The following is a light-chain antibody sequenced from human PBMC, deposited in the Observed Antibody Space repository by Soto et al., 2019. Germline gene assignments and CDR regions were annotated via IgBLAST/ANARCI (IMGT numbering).Light chain of an antibody. CDR1: QSVRSTY. V-gene: IGKV3D-15*01. J-gene: IGKJ5*01. CDR3: HQFNIWHPIP. Sequence: SQNTGRASCRERVNISGRAIQSVRSTYLAWYYQKPGQAPRLVIFGASTRATGIPDRFSGSGSGTELTRTTVCLLSEDRSFYFRHQFNIWHPIPFGHGTRLE. CDR2: GAS.